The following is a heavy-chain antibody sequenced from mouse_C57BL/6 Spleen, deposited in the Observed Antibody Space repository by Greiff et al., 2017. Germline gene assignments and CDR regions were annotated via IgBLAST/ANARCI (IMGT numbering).Heavy chain of an antibody. Sequence: EVQLQQSGPELVKPGASVKIPCKASGYTFTDYNMDWVKQSHGQSLEWIGDINPNNGGTTYNQKFKGKATLTVDKSSSTAYMELRSLTSEDTAVYYCAREDTMDYWGQGTSVTVSS. V-gene: IGHV1-18*01. CDR3: AREDTMDY. CDR2: INPNNGGT. CDR1: GYTFTDYN. J-gene: IGHJ4*01.